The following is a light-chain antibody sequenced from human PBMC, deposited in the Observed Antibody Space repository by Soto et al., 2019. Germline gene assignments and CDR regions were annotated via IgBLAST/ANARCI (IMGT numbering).Light chain of an antibody. V-gene: IGLV2-11*01. J-gene: IGLJ2*01. CDR1: SSDVGAYNY. CDR3: CSYAVIHVL. Sequence: QSVLTQPRSVSGSPGQSVTISCTGTSSDVGAYNYVSWYQQHPGKAPKLMIFDVTKRPSGVPDRFSGSKSGSTASLTISGLQAEDEADYYCCSYAVIHVLFGGGTQLTVL. CDR2: DVT.